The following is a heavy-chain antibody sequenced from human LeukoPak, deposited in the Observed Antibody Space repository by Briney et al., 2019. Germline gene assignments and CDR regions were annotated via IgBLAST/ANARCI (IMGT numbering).Heavy chain of an antibody. Sequence: SETLPLTCAVYVGSFRGYYWSRIPQPPGKGLELIREINHSGSTNNKPSLKSRVTISVDTSKNQFSLKLSSVPAADTAVYYCARGGRVRENKAYCSSTSCYMGRPYYYYYYMDVWGKRTTVTVSS. CDR3: ARGGRVRENKAYCSSTSCYMGRPYYYYYYMDV. CDR1: VGSFRGYY. V-gene: IGHV4-34*01. J-gene: IGHJ6*03. CDR2: INHSGST. D-gene: IGHD2-2*02.